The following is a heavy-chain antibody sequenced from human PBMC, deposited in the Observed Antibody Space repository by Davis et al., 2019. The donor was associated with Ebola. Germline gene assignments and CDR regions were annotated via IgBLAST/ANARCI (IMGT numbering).Heavy chain of an antibody. CDR1: GYTFTSYA. Sequence: ASVKVSCKASGYTFTSYAMHWVRQAPGQRLEWMGWINAGNGNTKYSQKFQGRVTITRDTSASTAYMELSSLRSEDTAVYYCARDTRHITVPIYYYYYGMDVWGQGTTVTVSS. V-gene: IGHV1-3*01. CDR3: ARDTRHITVPIYYYYYGMDV. D-gene: IGHD4-11*01. CDR2: INAGNGNT. J-gene: IGHJ6*02.